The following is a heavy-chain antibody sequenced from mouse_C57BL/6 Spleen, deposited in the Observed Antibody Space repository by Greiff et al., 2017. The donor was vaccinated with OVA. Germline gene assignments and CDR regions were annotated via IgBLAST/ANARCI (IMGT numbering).Heavy chain of an antibody. J-gene: IGHJ2*01. CDR1: GYTFTSYW. CDR3: ARGEVGGDFDY. Sequence: QVQLQQSGAELVRPGSSVKLSCKASGYTFTSYWMDWVKQRPGQGLEWIGNIYPSDSETHYNQKFKDKATLTVDKSSSTAYMQLSSLTSEDSAVYYCARGEVGGDFDYWGQGTTLTVSS. CDR2: IYPSDSET. D-gene: IGHD1-1*01. V-gene: IGHV1-61*01.